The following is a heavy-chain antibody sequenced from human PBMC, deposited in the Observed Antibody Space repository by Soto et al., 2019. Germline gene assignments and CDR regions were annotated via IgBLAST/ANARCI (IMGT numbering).Heavy chain of an antibody. CDR2: ISSSSSYI. CDR1: GFTFSSYS. V-gene: IGHV3-21*04. Sequence: EVQLVESGGGLVKPGGSLRLSCAASGFTFSSYSMNWVRQAPGKGLEWVSSISSSSSYIYYADSVKGRFTISRDNAKHSLDQRRPILRAEGTAVECRGTAWVASAGHDCSGGQETQGT. CDR3: GTAWVASAGHDCS. J-gene: IGHJ4*02. D-gene: IGHD6-13*01.